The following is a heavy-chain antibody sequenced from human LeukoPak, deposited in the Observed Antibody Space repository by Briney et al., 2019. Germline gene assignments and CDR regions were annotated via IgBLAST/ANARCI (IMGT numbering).Heavy chain of an antibody. CDR2: IYTSGST. CDR3: ARDDYGSGSPFGY. Sequence: PSETLSLTCTVSGGSISSYYWSWIRQPAGEGLEWIGRIYTSGSTNCNPSLKSRVHMSVATSKNQFSLKLSTVTAADTAVYYCARDDYGSGSPFGYWGQGALVTVSS. V-gene: IGHV4-4*07. D-gene: IGHD3-10*01. CDR1: GGSISSYY. J-gene: IGHJ4*02.